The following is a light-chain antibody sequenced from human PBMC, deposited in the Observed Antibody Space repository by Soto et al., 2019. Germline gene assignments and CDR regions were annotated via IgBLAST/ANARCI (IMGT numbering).Light chain of an antibody. CDR2: EVS. CDR1: SSDVGGYNY. J-gene: IGLJ1*01. Sequence: QSVLTQPASVSRSPVQSITISCTRTSSDVGGYNYVSWYQHHPGKAPKLIIYEVSNRPSGVSNRFSGSKSGNTASVTISGLQADDEADYYCSSYTSSSTVVFGIGTKVTVL. V-gene: IGLV2-14*01. CDR3: SSYTSSSTVV.